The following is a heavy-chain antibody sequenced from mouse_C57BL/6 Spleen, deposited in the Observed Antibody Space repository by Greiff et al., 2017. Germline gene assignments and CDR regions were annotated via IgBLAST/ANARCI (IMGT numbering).Heavy chain of an antibody. CDR2: ISDGGSYT. CDR1: GFTFSSYA. D-gene: IGHD1-1*01. J-gene: IGHJ2*01. V-gene: IGHV5-4*03. CDR3: ARAFTTVVATRYYFDY. Sequence: DVKLVESGGGLVKPGGSLKLSCAASGFTFSSYAMSWVRQTPEKRLEWVATISDGGSYTYYPDNVKGRFTISRDNAKNNLYLQMSHLKSEDTAMYYCARAFTTVVATRYYFDYWGQGTTLTVSS.